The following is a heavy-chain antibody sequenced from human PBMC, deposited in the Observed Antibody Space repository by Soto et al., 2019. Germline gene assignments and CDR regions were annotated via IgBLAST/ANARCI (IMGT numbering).Heavy chain of an antibody. CDR1: GYSFTSYW. CDR2: IYPGDSDT. D-gene: IGHD2-2*01. J-gene: IGHJ6*03. V-gene: IGHV5-51*01. CDR3: ARGRPMPDVYYYYYMDV. Sequence: GESLKISCKGSGYSFTSYWIGWVRQMPGKGLEWMGIIYPGDSDTRYSPSFQGQVTISADKSISTAYLQWSSLKASDTAMYYCARGRPMPDVYYYYYMDVWGKGTTVTVSS.